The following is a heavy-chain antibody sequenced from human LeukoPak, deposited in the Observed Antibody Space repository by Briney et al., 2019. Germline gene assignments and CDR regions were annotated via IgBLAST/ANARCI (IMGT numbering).Heavy chain of an antibody. D-gene: IGHD4-17*01. J-gene: IGHJ4*02. V-gene: IGHV4-59*01. CDR2: IYYSGST. CDR3: ARNYGDYVDY. CDR1: GGSISSYY. Sequence: NASETLSLTCTVSGGSISSYYWSWIRQPPGKGLEWIGYIYYSGSTNYNPSLKSRVTISVDTSKNQFSLKLSSVTAADTAVYYCARNYGDYVDYWGQGTLVTVSS.